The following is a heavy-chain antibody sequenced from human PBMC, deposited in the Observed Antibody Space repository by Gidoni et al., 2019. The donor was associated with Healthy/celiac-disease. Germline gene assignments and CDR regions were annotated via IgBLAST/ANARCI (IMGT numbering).Heavy chain of an antibody. CDR2: ISGSGGST. D-gene: IGHD6-19*01. CDR3: AKFHSGWPHFDY. J-gene: IGHJ4*02. V-gene: IGHV3-23*01. CDR1: GFTFSSYA. Sequence: EVQLLESGGGLVQPGGSLRLSCAASGFTFSSYAMRWVRQAPGKGLEWVSAISGSGGSTYYADSVKGRFTISRDNSKNTLYLQMNSLRAEDTAVYYCAKFHSGWPHFDYWGQGTLVTVSS.